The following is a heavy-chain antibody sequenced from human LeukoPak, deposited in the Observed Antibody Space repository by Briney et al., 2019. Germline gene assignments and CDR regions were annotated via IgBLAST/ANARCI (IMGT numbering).Heavy chain of an antibody. J-gene: IGHJ6*03. Sequence: PGGSLRLSXAASGFIFSAYGMHWVRQGPGEGLEWVAYTRHDESRIFYADFVKGRFTISRDDSKNTLYLQMHSLTTEDTGLYYCARPVIPSAYQETYYMDVWGKGTTVTVS. V-gene: IGHV3-30*02. CDR3: ARPVIPSAYQETYYMDV. CDR2: TRHDESRI. CDR1: GFIFSAYG. D-gene: IGHD3-16*01.